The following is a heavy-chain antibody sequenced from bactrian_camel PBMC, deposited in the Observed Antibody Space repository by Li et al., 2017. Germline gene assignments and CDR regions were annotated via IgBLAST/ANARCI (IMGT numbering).Heavy chain of an antibody. J-gene: IGHJ4*01. CDR3: AAEGGSWSDDHPCGRHGFHSRTGNH. CDR1: GFTFSSYG. Sequence: VQLVESGGGLVQPGGSLRLSCAASGFTFSSYGMSWVRQTPGKGLERVSGLPIVGGGYYSNSVKGRFTISRDNAKNTIYLQMNSLKPEDTAKYYCAAEGGSWSDDHPCGRHGFHSRTGNHWGQGTQVTVS. V-gene: IGHV3S40*01. D-gene: IGHD6*01. CDR2: LPIVGGG.